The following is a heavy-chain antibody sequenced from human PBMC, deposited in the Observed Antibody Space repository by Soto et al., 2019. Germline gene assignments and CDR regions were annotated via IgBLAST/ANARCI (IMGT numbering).Heavy chain of an antibody. D-gene: IGHD6-25*01. Sequence: GLLRHSYTAAELKIINYAMHWISQAQGRGLEWVAGISGSGSSSYYTGSVKGRFSISRDNSQKKLYLQMDNLRAEDTALYFCAKYASSTLIAAVHTGYYFDLWGQGALVTGSS. CDR3: AKYASSTLIAAVHTGYYFDL. V-gene: IGHV3-23*01. CDR2: ISGSGSSS. J-gene: IGHJ4*02. CDR1: ELKIINYA.